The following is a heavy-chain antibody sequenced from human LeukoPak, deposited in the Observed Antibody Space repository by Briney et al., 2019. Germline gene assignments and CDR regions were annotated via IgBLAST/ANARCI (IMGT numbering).Heavy chain of an antibody. V-gene: IGHV4-38-2*02. Sequence: SETLSLTCTVSGYSISSGYYWGWIRQPPGKGLEWIGSIYHSGSAYYNPSLKSRVTISVDTSKNQFSLKLSSVTAADTAVYYCAETSYYRDAFDIWGQGTMVTVSS. J-gene: IGHJ3*02. CDR1: GYSISSGYY. D-gene: IGHD1-26*01. CDR2: IYHSGSA. CDR3: AETSYYRDAFDI.